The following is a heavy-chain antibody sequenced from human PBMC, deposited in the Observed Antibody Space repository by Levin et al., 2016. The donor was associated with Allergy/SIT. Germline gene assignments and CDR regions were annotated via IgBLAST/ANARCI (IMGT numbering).Heavy chain of an antibody. Sequence: VRQMPGKGLEWVSYISSSSSYTNYADSVKGRFTISRDNAKNSLYLQMNSLKTEDTAVYYCTTDPGEMATTVRDYWGQGTLVTVSS. CDR3: TTDPGEMATTVRDY. D-gene: IGHD5-24*01. J-gene: IGHJ4*02. CDR2: ISSSSSYT. V-gene: IGHV3-11*05.